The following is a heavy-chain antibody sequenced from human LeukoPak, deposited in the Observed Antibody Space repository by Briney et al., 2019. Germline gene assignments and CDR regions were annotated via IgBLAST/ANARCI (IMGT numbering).Heavy chain of an antibody. CDR3: AKEYSGSRDYFYGMDV. Sequence: PGGSLRLSCAAPGFTFSSYAMSWVRQAPGKGLEWVSVVTGSGGNTYYADSVKGRFTISRDNSESTLSLQMNSLRAEDTAVYYCAKEYSGSRDYFYGMDVWGQGTTVTVSS. D-gene: IGHD6-6*01. CDR2: VTGSGGNT. V-gene: IGHV3-23*01. J-gene: IGHJ6*02. CDR1: GFTFSSYA.